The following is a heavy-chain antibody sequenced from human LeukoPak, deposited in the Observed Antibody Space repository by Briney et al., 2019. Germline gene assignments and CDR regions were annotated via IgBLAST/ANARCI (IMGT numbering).Heavy chain of an antibody. CDR2: ISWNSGSI. Sequence: GRSLRLSCAASGFTFDDYAMHWVRQAPGKGLEWVSGISWNSGSIGYADSVKGRFTISRDNAKNSLYLQMNSLRAEDTALYYCAKDNVQGYGSGSYLDYWGQGTLVTVSS. J-gene: IGHJ4*02. CDR3: AKDNVQGYGSGSYLDY. V-gene: IGHV3-9*01. CDR1: GFTFDDYA. D-gene: IGHD3-10*01.